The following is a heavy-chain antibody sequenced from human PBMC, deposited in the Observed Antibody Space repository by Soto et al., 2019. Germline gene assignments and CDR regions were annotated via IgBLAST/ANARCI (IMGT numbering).Heavy chain of an antibody. V-gene: IGHV3-23*01. CDR2: ISGSGGST. CDR3: AKDLKGDFWSGNYYYYYMDV. D-gene: IGHD3-3*01. CDR1: GFTFSSYA. Sequence: GGSLRLSCAASGFTFSSYAMSWVRQAPGKGLEWVSAISGSGGSTYYADSVKGRFTISRDNSKNTLYLQMNSLRAEDTAVYYCAKDLKGDFWSGNYYYYYMDVWGKGTTVTVSS. J-gene: IGHJ6*03.